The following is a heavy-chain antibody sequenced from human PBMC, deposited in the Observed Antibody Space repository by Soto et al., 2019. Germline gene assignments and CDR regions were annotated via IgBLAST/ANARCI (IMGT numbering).Heavy chain of an antibody. CDR2: INPYNGNT. J-gene: IGHJ4*01. Sequence: SWGRQAPGQGLEWIGWINPYNGNTLNAQNLQGRVTLTTDTSTSTAYMELRSLRSDDTAIYYCARDPGAATFDYRGQGTLGTVSS. D-gene: IGHD1-26*01. V-gene: IGHV1-18*01. CDR3: ARDPGAATFDY.